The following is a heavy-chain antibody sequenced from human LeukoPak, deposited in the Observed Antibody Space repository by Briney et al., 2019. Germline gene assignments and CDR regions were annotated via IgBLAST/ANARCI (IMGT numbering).Heavy chain of an antibody. CDR2: IRYDGSNK. V-gene: IGHV3-30*02. CDR1: GFTFSSYG. Sequence: PGGSLRLSCAASGFTFSSYGMHWVRQAPGKGLEWVAFIRYDGSNKYYADSVKGRFTISRDNSKNTLYLQMNSLRAEDTAVYYCAKDGSASYYKPPHYYYYYMDVWGKGTTVSISS. D-gene: IGHD3-10*01. CDR3: AKDGSASYYKPPHYYYYYMDV. J-gene: IGHJ6*03.